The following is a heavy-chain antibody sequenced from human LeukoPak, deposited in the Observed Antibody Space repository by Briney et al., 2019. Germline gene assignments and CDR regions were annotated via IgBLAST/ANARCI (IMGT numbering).Heavy chain of an antibody. CDR3: ARREPRGAFDI. D-gene: IGHD3-10*01. Sequence: GGSLRLSCAASGFAFSSYWMHWVRQAPGKGLEWVSIIYSGGSTYYADSVKGRFTISRDSSKNTLYLQMNSLRAEDTAVYYCARREPRGAFDIWGQGTMVTVSS. J-gene: IGHJ3*02. CDR2: IYSGGST. V-gene: IGHV3-66*02. CDR1: GFAFSSYW.